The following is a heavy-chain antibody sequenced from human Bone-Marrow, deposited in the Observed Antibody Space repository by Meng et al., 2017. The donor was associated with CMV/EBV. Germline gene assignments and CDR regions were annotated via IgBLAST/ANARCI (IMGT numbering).Heavy chain of an antibody. CDR2: ISRTYNT. CDR1: GFISSDHY. Sequence: GESLKISCVSSGFISSDHYLSWIRQAPGKGLEWVSYISRTYNTGYIQSVKGRFTISRDNAKESLFLQMGSLRAEDAAVYYCARMRGAGPGGYFDLWGQGALVTVSS. CDR3: ARMRGAGPGGYFDL. D-gene: IGHD3-10*01. V-gene: IGHV3-11*01. J-gene: IGHJ3*01.